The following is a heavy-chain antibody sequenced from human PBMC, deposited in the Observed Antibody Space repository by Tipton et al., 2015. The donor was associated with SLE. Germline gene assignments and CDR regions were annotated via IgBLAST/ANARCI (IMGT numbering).Heavy chain of an antibody. CDR1: GGSITSNSHY. D-gene: IGHD1-26*01. Sequence: SLTCSVSGGSITSNSHYWVWIRQPPGKGLEWIGSISSAGSTYYNPSLKSRITMSVDMSKNQFSLRLTSVTAADTAVYYCARTLGAIAHTVYDAFDIWGQGKMVTVSS. CDR3: ARTLGAIAHTVYDAFDI. CDR2: ISSAGST. V-gene: IGHV4-39*07. J-gene: IGHJ3*02.